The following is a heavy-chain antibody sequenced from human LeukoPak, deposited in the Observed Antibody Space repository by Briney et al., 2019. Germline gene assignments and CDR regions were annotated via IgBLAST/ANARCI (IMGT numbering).Heavy chain of an antibody. V-gene: IGHV3-53*01. CDR2: FYSGGST. CDR1: GFTVSSNY. D-gene: IGHD6-19*01. CDR3: AREADNYGMDV. J-gene: IGHJ6*02. Sequence: GGSLRLSRAASGFTVSSNYMSWVRQAPGKGLEWVSLFYSGGSTYYADSVKGRFTISRDNSKNTLYLHMNNLRAEDAAVYYCAREADNYGMDVWGQGTTVAVSS.